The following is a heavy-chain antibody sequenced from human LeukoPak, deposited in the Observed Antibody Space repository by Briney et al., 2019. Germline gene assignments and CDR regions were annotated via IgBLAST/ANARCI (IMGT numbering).Heavy chain of an antibody. D-gene: IGHD1-14*01. CDR2: INAGNGNT. V-gene: IGHV1-3*01. Sequence: PLASVTVSCKASGYTFTSYAMHWVRQAPGQRLEWMGWINAGNGNTKYSQKFQGRVTITGDTSASTAYMELSSLRSEDTAVYYCARDKGDGNGYWGQGTLVTVSS. CDR1: GYTFTSYA. J-gene: IGHJ4*02. CDR3: ARDKGDGNGY.